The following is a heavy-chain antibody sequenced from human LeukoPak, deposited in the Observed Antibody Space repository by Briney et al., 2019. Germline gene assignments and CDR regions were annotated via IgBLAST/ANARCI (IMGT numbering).Heavy chain of an antibody. J-gene: IGHJ6*03. CDR2: IYCSGST. Sequence: SETLSLTCTVSGGSISSYYWSWIRQPPGKGLEWIGYIYCSGSTNYNPSLKSRVTISVDTSKNQFSLKLSSVTAADTAVYYCARGYSGYDSSSYYYYYMDVWGKGTTVTISS. V-gene: IGHV4-59*01. CDR3: ARGYSGYDSSSYYYYYMDV. CDR1: GGSISSYY. D-gene: IGHD5-12*01.